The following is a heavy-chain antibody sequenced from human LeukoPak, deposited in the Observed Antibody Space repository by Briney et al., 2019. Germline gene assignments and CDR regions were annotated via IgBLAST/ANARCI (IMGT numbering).Heavy chain of an antibody. CDR1: GGSFSGYY. D-gene: IGHD6-13*01. J-gene: IGHJ4*02. CDR3: ARAVAAAGNFAAPDY. Sequence: PSETLSLTCAVYGGSFSGYYWSWIRQPPGKGLEWIGEIDHSGSTNYNPSLKSRVTISVDTSKNQFSLKLSSVTAADTAVYYCARAVAAAGNFAAPDYWGQGTLVTVSS. V-gene: IGHV4-34*01. CDR2: IDHSGST.